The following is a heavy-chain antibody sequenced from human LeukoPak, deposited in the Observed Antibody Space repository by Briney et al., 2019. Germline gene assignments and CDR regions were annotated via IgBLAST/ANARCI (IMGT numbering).Heavy chain of an antibody. Sequence: GGSLRLSCATSGFTFDRYTIHWVRQAPGKGLEWVSLAGWAGGTTFYSDSVRGRFTISRDSGRKSVYLQMNSLTTDDTAFYFCAKELDTMFFDYWGQGALVTVSS. CDR3: AKELDTMFFDY. D-gene: IGHD3-10*02. V-gene: IGHV3-43*01. J-gene: IGHJ4*02. CDR1: GFTFDRYT. CDR2: AGWAGGTT.